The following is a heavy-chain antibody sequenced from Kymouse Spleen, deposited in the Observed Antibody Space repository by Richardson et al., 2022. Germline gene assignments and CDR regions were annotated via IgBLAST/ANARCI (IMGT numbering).Heavy chain of an antibody. CDR2: IKSKTDGGTT. D-gene: IGHD6-6*01. CDR3: TTVEYRGYYGMDV. J-gene: IGHJ6*02. CDR1: GFTFSNAW. V-gene: IGHV3-15*01. Sequence: EVQLVESGGGLVKPGGSLRLSCAASGFTFSNAWMSWVRQAPGKGLEWVGRIKSKTDGGTTDYAAPVKGRFTISRDDSKNTLYLQMNSLKTEDTAVYYCTTVEYRGYYGMDVWGQGTTVTVSS.